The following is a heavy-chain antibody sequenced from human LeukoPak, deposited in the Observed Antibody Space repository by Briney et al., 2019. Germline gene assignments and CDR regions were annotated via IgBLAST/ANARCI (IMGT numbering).Heavy chain of an antibody. J-gene: IGHJ4*02. CDR3: ARAGGLQQPPAY. CDR2: ICSGGNT. Sequence: SETLSLTCTVSGGSVSSSYYWGWIRQPPGKGLEWIGNICSGGNTCYNPSLQSRVTISADSSKNQFSLKLSSVTAADTAVYYCARAGGLQQPPAYWGQGTLVTVSS. D-gene: IGHD4-11*01. CDR1: GGSVSSSYY. V-gene: IGHV4-39*07.